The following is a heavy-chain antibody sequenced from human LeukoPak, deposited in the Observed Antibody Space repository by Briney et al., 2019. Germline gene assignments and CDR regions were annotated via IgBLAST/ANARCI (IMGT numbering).Heavy chain of an antibody. J-gene: IGHJ3*02. Sequence: GGSLRLSCTASGFIFSTSWMTWVRQAPGKGLEWVANINLDGSEKYYVDSVKGRFTISRDNSKNTLYLQMGSLRAEDMAVYYCARVSGSGRFGAFDIWGQGTMVTVSS. CDR2: INLDGSEK. V-gene: IGHV3-7*01. CDR1: GFIFSTSW. D-gene: IGHD3-10*01. CDR3: ARVSGSGRFGAFDI.